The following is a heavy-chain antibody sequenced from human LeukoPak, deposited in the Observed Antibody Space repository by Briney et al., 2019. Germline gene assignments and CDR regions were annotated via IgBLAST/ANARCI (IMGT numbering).Heavy chain of an antibody. J-gene: IGHJ5*02. Sequence: PSETLSLTCTVSGGSITSGNYYWSWIRQPPGKGLEWIGYIYYSGSTNYNPSLKSRVTISVDTSKNQFSLKLSSVTAADTAVYYCARHRYSSSWYWATWGQGTLVTVSS. V-gene: IGHV4-61*01. CDR2: IYYSGST. CDR3: ARHRYSSSWYWAT. D-gene: IGHD6-13*01. CDR1: GGSITSGNYY.